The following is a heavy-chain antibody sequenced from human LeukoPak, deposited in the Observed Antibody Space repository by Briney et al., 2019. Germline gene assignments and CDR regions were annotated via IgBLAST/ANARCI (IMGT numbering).Heavy chain of an antibody. J-gene: IGHJ5*02. D-gene: IGHD3-3*01. CDR2: IIPIFGTA. V-gene: IGHV1-69*01. CDR3: ARLYDFWSGYHHLYNWSDP. Sequence: SVKVSCKASGGTFSSYAISWVRQAPGQGLEWMGGIIPIFGTANYAQKFQGRVTITADESTSTAYMELSSLRSEDTAVYYCARLYDFWSGYHHLYNWSDPWGQGTLVTVSS. CDR1: GGTFSSYA.